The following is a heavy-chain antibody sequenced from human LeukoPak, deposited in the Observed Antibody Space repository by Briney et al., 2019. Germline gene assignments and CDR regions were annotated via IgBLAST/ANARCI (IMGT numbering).Heavy chain of an antibody. D-gene: IGHD3-22*01. CDR1: GYTFTSNG. Sequence: ASVKVSCKASGYTFTSNGISWVRLASGQGLEWMGWIHPYNHNTIYAQKLQGRVTITRNTSISTAYMELSSLRSEDTAVYYCARLYYDSSGYYFDYWGQGTLVTVSS. V-gene: IGHV1-8*03. CDR2: IHPYNHNT. CDR3: ARLYYDSSGYYFDY. J-gene: IGHJ4*02.